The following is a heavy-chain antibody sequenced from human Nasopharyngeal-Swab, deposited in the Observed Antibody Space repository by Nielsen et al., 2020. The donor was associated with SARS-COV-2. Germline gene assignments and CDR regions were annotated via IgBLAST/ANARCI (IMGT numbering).Heavy chain of an antibody. CDR1: AYTITSYS. Sequence: ASVQISSRAAAYTITSYSMNWVLQDAGQELEGRVWINTNTGNPTYAQCFTGRFVISMDTSISTEYLQISSLKAEDTAVYYCARDGLSHQYSSGWYGWFDPWGQGTLVTVSS. D-gene: IGHD6-19*01. CDR2: INTNTGNP. J-gene: IGHJ5*02. CDR3: ARDGLSHQYSSGWYGWFDP. V-gene: IGHV7-4-1*02.